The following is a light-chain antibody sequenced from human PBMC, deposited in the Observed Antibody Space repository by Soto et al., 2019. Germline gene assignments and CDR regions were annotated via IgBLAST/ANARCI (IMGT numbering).Light chain of an antibody. CDR2: EVS. Sequence: QSALTQPPSASGSPGQSVTISCTGTSSDVGGYNYVSWYQQHPGKAPKLMIYEVSKRPSGVPDRFSGSMSGNTASLTVSGLQAEDEADYYCSSYAGSLYVFGTGTKLTVL. V-gene: IGLV2-8*01. J-gene: IGLJ1*01. CDR1: SSDVGGYNY. CDR3: SSYAGSLYV.